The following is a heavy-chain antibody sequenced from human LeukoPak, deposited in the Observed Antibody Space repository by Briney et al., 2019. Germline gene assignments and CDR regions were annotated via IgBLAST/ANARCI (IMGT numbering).Heavy chain of an antibody. D-gene: IGHD2-15*01. CDR3: ARERSYCSGGSCRGNAFDI. CDR2: INTNTGNP. Sequence: RASVKVSCKASGYTFTSYAMNWVRQAPGQGLEWMGWINTNTGNPTYAQGFTGRFVFSLDTSVSTAYLQISSLKAEDTAVYCCARERSYCSGGSCRGNAFDIWGQGTMVTVSS. V-gene: IGHV7-4-1*02. J-gene: IGHJ3*02. CDR1: GYTFTSYA.